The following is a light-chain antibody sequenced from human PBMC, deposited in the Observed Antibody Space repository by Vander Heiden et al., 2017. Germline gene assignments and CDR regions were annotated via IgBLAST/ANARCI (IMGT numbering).Light chain of an antibody. CDR2: GAS. Sequence: EIVLTQSPGTLSLSPGERATLSCRASQSVSSSYLAWYQQRPGQAPRLLIYGASSRSTGIPDRFSGSGSGTDFTLTISRLEPADFAVYYCQQDGSSPYTFGGGTKVEIK. CDR3: QQDGSSPYT. J-gene: IGKJ4*01. V-gene: IGKV3-20*01. CDR1: QSVSSSY.